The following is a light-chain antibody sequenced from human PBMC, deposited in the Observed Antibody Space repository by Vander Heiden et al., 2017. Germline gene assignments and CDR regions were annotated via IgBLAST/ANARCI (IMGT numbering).Light chain of an antibody. CDR1: NSGSKR. J-gene: IGLJ2*01. Sequence: SYVLTQPPSASVAPGQTARSTCGGNNSGSKRLHWYQQKPGQAPVLVVYDDSDRPSGIPERFAGSNSGNTATLTISRVEAGEEADYYGQVWDSRSDHPVFGGGTKLTGL. CDR3: QVWDSRSDHPV. CDR2: DDS. V-gene: IGLV3-21*02.